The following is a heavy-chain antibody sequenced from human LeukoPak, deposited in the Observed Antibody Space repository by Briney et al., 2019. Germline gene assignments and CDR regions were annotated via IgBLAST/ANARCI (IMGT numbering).Heavy chain of an antibody. J-gene: IGHJ4*02. CDR1: GFTSSSYE. CDR3: ATHHYDFWSGDTYYFDY. V-gene: IGHV3-30*03. CDR2: ISYDGSNK. D-gene: IGHD3-3*01. Sequence: SGGSLRLSCAASGFTSSSYEMNWVRQAPGKGLGWVAVISYDGSNKYYADSVKGRFTISRDNSKNTLYLQMNSLRAEDTAVYYCATHHYDFWSGDTYYFDYWGQGTLVTVSS.